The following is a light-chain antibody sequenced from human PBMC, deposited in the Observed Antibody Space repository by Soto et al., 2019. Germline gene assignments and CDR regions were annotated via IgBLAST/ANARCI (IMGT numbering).Light chain of an antibody. Sequence: EIVLTQSPGTLSLSPGERVTLSCRASQSVSSSYLAWYQQKPGQAPRLLIYGASSRASGFPDRFSGSGSGTDFTLTISRLEPEDSAVYYCQQYGSSPWTFGQGTNVDIK. V-gene: IGKV3-20*01. J-gene: IGKJ1*01. CDR2: GAS. CDR1: QSVSSSY. CDR3: QQYGSSPWT.